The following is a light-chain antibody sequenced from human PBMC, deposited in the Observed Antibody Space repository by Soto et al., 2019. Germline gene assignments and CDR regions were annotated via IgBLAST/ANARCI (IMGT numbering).Light chain of an antibody. CDR1: TGTVTSGHY. V-gene: IGLV7-46*01. CDR2: DTV. CDR3: LLSYNGTYV. Sequence: QALVTQEPSLTVSPGGTVTLTCGSSTGTVTSGHYPYWFQQKPGQAPRTLIYDTVKKHSWTPARFSGSLLGGKAALTLSGAQPEDEADYYCLLSYNGTYVVGNGTKVTV. J-gene: IGLJ1*01.